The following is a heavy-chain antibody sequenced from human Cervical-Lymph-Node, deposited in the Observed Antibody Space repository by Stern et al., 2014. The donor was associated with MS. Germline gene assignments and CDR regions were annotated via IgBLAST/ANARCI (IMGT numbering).Heavy chain of an antibody. CDR1: GYTFTSYY. J-gene: IGHJ4*02. Sequence: QDQLVQSGAEATKPGASVKVSCKASGYTFTSYYMHWVRQAPGQGLEWMGMINPSSGSPSYAQKFQGRVTMTRDTFTSTVYMELSSLRSEDTAVYYCARGLSTSGPYWGQGTLVTVSS. D-gene: IGHD2-2*01. CDR3: ARGLSTSGPY. V-gene: IGHV1-46*01. CDR2: INPSSGSP.